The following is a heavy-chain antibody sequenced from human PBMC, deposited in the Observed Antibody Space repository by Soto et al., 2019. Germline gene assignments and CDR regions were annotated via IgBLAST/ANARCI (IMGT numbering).Heavy chain of an antibody. Sequence: PGGSLRLSCAASGFTFSSYGMHWVRQAPGKGLEWVADIWYDGSNKDYADSVKGRFTISRDNSRNSLYLQMNSLRAEDTAVYYCARDLSWGSNWYYYMDVWGKGTTVTVSS. V-gene: IGHV3-33*01. CDR2: IWYDGSNK. D-gene: IGHD7-27*01. CDR1: GFTFSSYG. CDR3: ARDLSWGSNWYYYMDV. J-gene: IGHJ6*03.